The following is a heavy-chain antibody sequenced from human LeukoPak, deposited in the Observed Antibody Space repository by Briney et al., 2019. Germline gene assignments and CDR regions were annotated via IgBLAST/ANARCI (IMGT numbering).Heavy chain of an antibody. CDR3: ARRDDIGTTDY. CDR2: ISSNGGST. CDR1: GFTFSSYA. V-gene: IGHV3-64*01. Sequence: GGPLRLSCAASGFTFSSYAMHWVRQAPGKGLEYVSAISSNGGSTYYANSVKGRFTISRDNSKNTLYLQMGSLRAEDMAVYYCARRDDIGTTDYWGQGTLVTVSS. J-gene: IGHJ4*02. D-gene: IGHD3/OR15-3a*01.